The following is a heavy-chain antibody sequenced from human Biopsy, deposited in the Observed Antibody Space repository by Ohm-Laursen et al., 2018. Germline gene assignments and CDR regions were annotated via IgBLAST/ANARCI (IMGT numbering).Heavy chain of an antibody. CDR3: ARGPHSGSHSCFDY. V-gene: IGHV1-69*01. J-gene: IGHJ4*02. CDR1: GGTFSNYG. Sequence: SSVKVSCKAPGGTFSNYGVNWVRQAPGQGLEWLGGTIPMFGTANYAQMFQGRVTISADESTSTSYMELSSLTTEDTAIYYCARGPHSGSHSCFDYWGRGTLVTVSS. CDR2: TIPMFGTA. D-gene: IGHD1-26*01.